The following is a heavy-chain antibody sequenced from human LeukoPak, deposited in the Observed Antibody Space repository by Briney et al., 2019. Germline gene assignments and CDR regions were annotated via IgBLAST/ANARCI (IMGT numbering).Heavy chain of an antibody. CDR1: GYTFTSYG. CDR2: IGAYNGNT. Sequence: ASVKVPCKASGYTFTSYGISWVRQAPGQGREWMGWIGAYNGNTNYTQKLQGRVTMTTDTSTSTAYMELRSLRSDDTAVYYCAREMFVRYFDRIYYYYYMDVWGKGTTVTVSS. J-gene: IGHJ6*03. V-gene: IGHV1-18*01. CDR3: AREMFVRYFDRIYYYYYMDV. D-gene: IGHD3-9*01.